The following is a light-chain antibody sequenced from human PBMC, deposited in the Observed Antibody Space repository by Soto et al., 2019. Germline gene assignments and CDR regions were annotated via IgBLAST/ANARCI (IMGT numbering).Light chain of an antibody. V-gene: IGKV3-15*01. CDR1: QSVSSN. CDR2: GAS. CDR3: QQRSNWLT. J-gene: IGKJ4*01. Sequence: DIVMTQSPATLSVSPGERATLSCRASQSVSSNLAWYQQKPGQAPRVLIYGASTRATGVPARFSGSGSGTEFTLTISSLQSEDFAVYYCQQRSNWLTFGGGTKVDI.